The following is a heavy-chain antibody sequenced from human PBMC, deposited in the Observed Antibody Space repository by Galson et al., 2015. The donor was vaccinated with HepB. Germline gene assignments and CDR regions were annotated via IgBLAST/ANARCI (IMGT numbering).Heavy chain of an antibody. J-gene: IGHJ3*02. Sequence: SLRLSCAASGFTSSSYAMSWVRQAPGKGLEWVSAISGSGGSTYYADSVKGRFTISRDNSKNTLYLQMNSLRAEDTAVYYCAKDLLWFGESPDAFDIWGQGTMVTVSS. CDR2: ISGSGGST. CDR1: GFTSSSYA. V-gene: IGHV3-23*01. CDR3: AKDLLWFGESPDAFDI. D-gene: IGHD3-10*01.